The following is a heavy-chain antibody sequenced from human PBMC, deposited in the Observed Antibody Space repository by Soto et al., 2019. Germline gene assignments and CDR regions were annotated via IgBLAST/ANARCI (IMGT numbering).Heavy chain of an antibody. CDR1: GGTFSSYT. Sequence: GASVKVSCKASGGTFSSYTISWVRQAPGQGLEWMGRIIPILGIANYAQKFQGRVTITADKSTSTAYVELSSLRSEDTAVYYCAREVYMVRGVNNWFDPWGQGTLVTVSS. D-gene: IGHD3-10*01. CDR3: AREVYMVRGVNNWFDP. V-gene: IGHV1-69*04. CDR2: IIPILGIA. J-gene: IGHJ5*02.